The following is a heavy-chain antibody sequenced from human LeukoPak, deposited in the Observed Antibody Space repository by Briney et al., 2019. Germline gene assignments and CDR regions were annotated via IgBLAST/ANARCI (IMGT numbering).Heavy chain of an antibody. CDR2: INPSGGST. V-gene: IGHV1-46*01. CDR1: GYTFTSYY. J-gene: IGHJ4*02. D-gene: IGHD3-16*01. Sequence: ASVKVSCKASGYTFTSYYMHWVRQAPGQGLEWMGIINPSGGSTSYAQKFQGRVTMTRDTFTSTVYMELSSLRSEDTAVYYCASHSGLYGGYVDYWGQGTLVTVSS. CDR3: ASHSGLYGGYVDY.